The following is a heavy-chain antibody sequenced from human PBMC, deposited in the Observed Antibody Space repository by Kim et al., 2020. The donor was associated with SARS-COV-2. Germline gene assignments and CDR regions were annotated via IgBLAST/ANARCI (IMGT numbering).Heavy chain of an antibody. Sequence: SETLSLTCTVSGGSISSCYCSWSRQPPQTGLEWMWFSYYSWSTSTNPSLTRRVTISVDTSKNQFYLTLSPVTAADTDLYFCASLCGHFWNGYSYYYGMDVWGQGTTVTVSS. CDR1: GGSISSCY. CDR3: ASLCGHFWNGYSYYYGMDV. V-gene: IGHV4-59*08. CDR2: SYYSWST. J-gene: IGHJ6*02. D-gene: IGHD3-3*02.